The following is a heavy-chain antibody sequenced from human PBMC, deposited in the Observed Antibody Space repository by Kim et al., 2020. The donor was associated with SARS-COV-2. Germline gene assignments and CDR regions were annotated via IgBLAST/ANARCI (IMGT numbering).Heavy chain of an antibody. CDR3: AKALLRGVNYYYYGMDV. CDR2: ISYDGSNE. V-gene: IGHV3-30*18. J-gene: IGHJ6*02. CDR1: GFTFSTYG. Sequence: GGSLRLSCAASGFTFSTYGMYWVRQAPGKGLEWVALISYDGSNEYYADSLKGRFTISRDNSKNTLYLQMNSLIAEDTALFYCAKALLRGVNYYYYGMDVWSQGTTVTVSS. D-gene: IGHD3-10*01.